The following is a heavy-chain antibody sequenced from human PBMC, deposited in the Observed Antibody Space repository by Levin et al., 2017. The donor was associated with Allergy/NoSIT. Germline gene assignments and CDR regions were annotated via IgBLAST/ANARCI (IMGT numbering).Heavy chain of an antibody. CDR1: GFTFSSYG. J-gene: IGHJ6*03. CDR3: ARDIVVVPAAMPTYQYYYYYYYMDV. Sequence: HAGGSLRLSCAASGFTFSSYGMHWVRQAPGKGLEWVAVIWYDGSNKYYADSVKGRFTISRDNSKNTLYLQMNSLRAEDTAVYYCARDIVVVPAAMPTYQYYYYYYYMDVWGKGTTVTVSS. V-gene: IGHV3-33*01. CDR2: IWYDGSNK. D-gene: IGHD2-2*01.